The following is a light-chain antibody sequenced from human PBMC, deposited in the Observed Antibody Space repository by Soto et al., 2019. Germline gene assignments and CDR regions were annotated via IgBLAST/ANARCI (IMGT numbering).Light chain of an antibody. V-gene: IGKV1-5*03. Sequence: MTQSPSTLSASVGDRVTITCGASQSISSWLAWYQQKPGKAPKLLIYKASSLESGVPSRFSGSGSGTEFTLTISSLQPDDFATYYCQQYNSYSRTFGQGTKVDIK. CDR1: QSISSW. CDR3: QQYNSYSRT. CDR2: KAS. J-gene: IGKJ1*01.